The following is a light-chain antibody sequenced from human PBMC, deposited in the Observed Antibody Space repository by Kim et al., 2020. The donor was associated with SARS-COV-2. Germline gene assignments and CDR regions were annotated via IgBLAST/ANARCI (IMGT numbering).Light chain of an antibody. CDR3: QSYDSSLSGWL. J-gene: IGLJ3*02. CDR1: PSNIGSSYD. CDR2: GNI. V-gene: IGLV1-40*01. Sequence: VTTPCTATPSNIGSSYDVHWSQQLPRPAPPLLIYGNINRPSGVPYRLSGSKSGTSASLAITGLQAEDEADYYCQSYDSSLSGWLFGGGTQLTVL.